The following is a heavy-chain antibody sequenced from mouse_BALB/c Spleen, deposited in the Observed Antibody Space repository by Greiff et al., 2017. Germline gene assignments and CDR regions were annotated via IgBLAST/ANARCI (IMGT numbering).Heavy chain of an antibody. Sequence: QVQLKQSGAELVKPGASVKLSCKASGYTFTSYYMYWVKQRPGQGLEWIGAIYPGDGDTRYTQKFKGKATLTADKSSSTAYMQLSSLASEDSAVYYCARGDRLYYYGSRGAMDYWGQGTSVTVSS. V-gene: IGHV1-87*01. D-gene: IGHD1-1*01. CDR1: GYTFTSYY. CDR3: ARGDRLYYYGSRGAMDY. J-gene: IGHJ4*01. CDR2: IYPGDGDT.